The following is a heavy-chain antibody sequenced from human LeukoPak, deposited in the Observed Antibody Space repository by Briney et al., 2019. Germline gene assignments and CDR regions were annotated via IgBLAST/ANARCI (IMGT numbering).Heavy chain of an antibody. CDR3: AIVPLPSRRGYYYYYYYYGMDV. CDR1: GGSFSGYY. Sequence: DTLSLTCDVSGGSFSGYYLSWIRQPPGKGLEWIGEINHSGSTNYNPSLKRRVTMTVDTSKNHSSLKLSSVTAADTAVYYCAIVPLPSRRGYYYYYYYYGMDVWGQGTTVTVSS. CDR2: INHSGST. V-gene: IGHV4-34*01. J-gene: IGHJ6*02. D-gene: IGHD3-22*01.